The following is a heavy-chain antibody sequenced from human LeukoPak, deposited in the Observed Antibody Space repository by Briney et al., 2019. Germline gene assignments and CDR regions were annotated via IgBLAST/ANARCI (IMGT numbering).Heavy chain of an antibody. CDR1: GGSFSGYY. CDR3: AKEVEQLLWFGESHFPFDP. V-gene: IGHV4-34*01. D-gene: IGHD3-10*01. J-gene: IGHJ5*02. Sequence: SETLSLTCAVYGGSFSGYYWSWIRQPPGKGLEWIGEINHSGSTNYNPSLKSRVTISVDTSKNQFSLKLSSVTAADTAVYYCAKEVEQLLWFGESHFPFDPWGQGTLVTVSS. CDR2: INHSGST.